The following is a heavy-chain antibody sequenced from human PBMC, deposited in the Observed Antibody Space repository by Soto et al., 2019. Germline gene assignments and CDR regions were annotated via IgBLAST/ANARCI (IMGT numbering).Heavy chain of an antibody. J-gene: IGHJ4*02. D-gene: IGHD2-21*02. CDR1: GGSLSGNY. CDR3: ARTTAAIHLNY. CDR2: THHSGST. Sequence: LETLSLTCAVYGGSLSGNYWGWIRQPPGKGLEWIGETHHSGSTAYNPSLKSRVTISVDTSRNQFSLKLNSVTAADTAVYYCARTTAAIHLNYWSQGTLVTVSS. V-gene: IGHV4-34*01.